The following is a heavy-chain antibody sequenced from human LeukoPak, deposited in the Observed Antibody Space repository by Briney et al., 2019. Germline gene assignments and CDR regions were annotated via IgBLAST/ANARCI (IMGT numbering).Heavy chain of an antibody. CDR3: ARDQGGAQNY. CDR1: GYTFTDYS. CDR2: INPNSGDT. V-gene: IGHV1-2*02. Sequence: ASVKVSCKTSGYTFTDYSMHWVRQAPGQGPEWMGWINPNSGDTKYAQKFQGRVTMTRDTSISTAYMELSRLRSDDTAVYYCARDQGGAQNYWGQGTLVTVSS. J-gene: IGHJ4*02. D-gene: IGHD3-16*01.